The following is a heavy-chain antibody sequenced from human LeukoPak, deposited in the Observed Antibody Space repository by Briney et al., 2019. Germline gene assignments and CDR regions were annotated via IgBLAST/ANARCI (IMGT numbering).Heavy chain of an antibody. Sequence: GGSLRLSCAASGFTFSSYSMNWVRQAPGKGLEWVSYISSSSNTIYYADSVKGRFTISRDNAKNSLYLQMNSLRAEDTAVYYCARDGSGWLDYWGQGTLVTVSS. CDR2: ISSSSNTI. CDR1: GFTFSSYS. CDR3: ARDGSGWLDY. V-gene: IGHV3-48*01. J-gene: IGHJ4*02. D-gene: IGHD6-19*01.